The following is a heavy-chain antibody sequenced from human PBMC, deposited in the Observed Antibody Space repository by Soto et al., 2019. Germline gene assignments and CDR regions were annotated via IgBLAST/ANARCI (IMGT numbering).Heavy chain of an antibody. CDR3: ARDPWVGDIGDY. CDR2: SYSGGNT. CDR1: GFTVGSAY. V-gene: IGHV3-66*01. D-gene: IGHD4-17*01. J-gene: IGHJ4*02. Sequence: DVQLVESGGGLVLRGESLRLSCAASGFTVGSAYMSWVRQAPGKGLEWVAGSYSGGNTYYADYVKGRFTISRETSKNRLYLQMNSLRAEDAAIYYCARDPWVGDIGDYWGQGTLVTVSS.